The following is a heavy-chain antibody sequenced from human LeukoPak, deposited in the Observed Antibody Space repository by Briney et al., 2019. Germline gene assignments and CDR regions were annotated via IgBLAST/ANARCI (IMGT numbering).Heavy chain of an antibody. CDR2: IIPIFGTA. J-gene: IGHJ3*02. Sequence: ASVKVSCKASGGTFSSYAISWVRQAPGQGLEWMGGIIPIFGTANYAQKFQGRVTITTDESTSTAYMELSSLRSEDTAVYYCAKDLTRDLIAVAGIAGRAFDIWGQGTMVTVSS. D-gene: IGHD6-19*01. CDR1: GGTFSSYA. CDR3: AKDLTRDLIAVAGIAGRAFDI. V-gene: IGHV1-69*05.